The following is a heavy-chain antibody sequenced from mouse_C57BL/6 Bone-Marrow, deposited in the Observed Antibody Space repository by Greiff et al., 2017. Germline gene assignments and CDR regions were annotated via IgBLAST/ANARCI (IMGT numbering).Heavy chain of an antibody. J-gene: IGHJ3*01. CDR3: ARAPAWFAY. CDR2: ISDGGSYT. CDR1: GFTFSSYA. Sequence: EVHLVESGGGLVKPGGSLKLSCAASGFTFSSYAMSWVRQTPDKRLEWVATISDGGSYTYYPANVKGRFTISRDNAKNNLYLQMSHLKSEDTAMYYCARAPAWFAYWGQGTLVTVSA. V-gene: IGHV5-4*01.